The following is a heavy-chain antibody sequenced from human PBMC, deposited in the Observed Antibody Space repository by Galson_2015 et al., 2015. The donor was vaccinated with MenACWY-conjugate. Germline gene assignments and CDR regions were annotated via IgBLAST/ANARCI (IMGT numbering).Heavy chain of an antibody. CDR2: ISSSSTTI. V-gene: IGHV3-48*04. D-gene: IGHD2-2*01. CDR1: GFAFRDFC. Sequence: SLRLSCAASGFAFRDFCMHWVRHAPGKGLEWVSYISSSSTTIHYADSVKGRFTISRDNAKNSLYLQMNSLRPEDTAVYYCAREYCSSITCLFDYWGQGALVTVSS. CDR3: AREYCSSITCLFDY. J-gene: IGHJ4*02.